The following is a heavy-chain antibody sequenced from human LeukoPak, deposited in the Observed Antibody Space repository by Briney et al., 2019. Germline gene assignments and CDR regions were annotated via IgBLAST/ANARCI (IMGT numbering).Heavy chain of an antibody. Sequence: ASVKVSCKAFVYTFTSYYMHWVRQAPGQGLEWMGTINPSGGSTSYAQNFQGRVTMTRDTSKRTVYMELSSLRSEDTAVYYCARADASDYWGQGTLVTVSS. J-gene: IGHJ4*02. CDR1: VYTFTSYY. CDR3: ARADASDY. CDR2: INPSGGST. V-gene: IGHV1-46*01.